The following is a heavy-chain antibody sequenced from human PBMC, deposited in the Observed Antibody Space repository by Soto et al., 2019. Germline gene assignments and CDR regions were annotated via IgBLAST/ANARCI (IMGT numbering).Heavy chain of an antibody. CDR3: ARGMGTAMVTLSFDY. CDR1: GFTFSSYS. J-gene: IGHJ4*02. D-gene: IGHD5-18*01. CDR2: ISSSSSYI. Sequence: PGGSLRLSCAVSGFTFSSYSMNWVRQAPGQGLEWVSSISSSSSYIYYADSVKGRLTVSRDNAKNSVFLVMNSLRGEDSAVYYCARGMGTAMVTLSFDYWGQGTLVTVSS. V-gene: IGHV3-21*01.